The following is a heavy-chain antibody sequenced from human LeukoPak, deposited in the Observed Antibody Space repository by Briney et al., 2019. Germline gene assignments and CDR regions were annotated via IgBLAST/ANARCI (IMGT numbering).Heavy chain of an antibody. J-gene: IGHJ3*02. CDR1: GGSFSGYY. Sequence: SETLSLTCAVYGGSFSGYYWSWIRQPPGKGLEWIGEINHSGSTNYNPSLKSRVTISVDTSKNQFSLKLSSVTAADTAVYYCARVDTAKDDAFDIWGQGTMVTVSS. CDR2: INHSGST. V-gene: IGHV4-34*01. D-gene: IGHD5-18*01. CDR3: ARVDTAKDDAFDI.